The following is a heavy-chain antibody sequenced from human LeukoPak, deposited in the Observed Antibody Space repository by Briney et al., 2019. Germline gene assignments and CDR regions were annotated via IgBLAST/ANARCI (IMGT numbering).Heavy chain of an antibody. D-gene: IGHD3-22*01. Sequence: SETLSLTCAVYGGSLSGHYWSWIRQTPEEGLEWIGEIHPSGSTNYNPSLKSRVTISVDTSKNQFSLKLTSVTAADTAVYYCARGHDSKKSGYWGQGTLVTVSS. CDR2: IHPSGST. CDR1: GGSLSGHY. CDR3: ARGHDSKKSGY. J-gene: IGHJ4*02. V-gene: IGHV4-34*01.